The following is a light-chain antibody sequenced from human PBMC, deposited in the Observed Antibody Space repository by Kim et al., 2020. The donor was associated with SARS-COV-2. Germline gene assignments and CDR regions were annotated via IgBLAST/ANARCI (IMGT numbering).Light chain of an antibody. Sequence: SSSGGHRCTITCRASQSIGSWLAWYQQKPGKAPKLLIYKASSLESGVPSRFSGSGSGTDFTLTISSLQPDDFATYYCQQYQTYSFTFGQGTKLEI. CDR1: QSIGSW. V-gene: IGKV1-5*03. CDR2: KAS. J-gene: IGKJ2*01. CDR3: QQYQTYSFT.